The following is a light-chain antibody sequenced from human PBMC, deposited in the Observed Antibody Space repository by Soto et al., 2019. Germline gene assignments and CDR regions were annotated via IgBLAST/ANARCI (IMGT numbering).Light chain of an antibody. J-gene: IGLJ1*01. CDR2: EVS. Sequence: QSALTQPASVSGSPGQSITISCTGNSSDVGGYNYVSWYQQHSGKAPKLMIYEVSNRPSGVSNRFSGSKSGNTASLTISGLQAEDEADYYCSSYTTITTLERVFGTGTKLTVL. CDR3: SSYTTITTLERV. V-gene: IGLV2-14*01. CDR1: SSDVGGYNY.